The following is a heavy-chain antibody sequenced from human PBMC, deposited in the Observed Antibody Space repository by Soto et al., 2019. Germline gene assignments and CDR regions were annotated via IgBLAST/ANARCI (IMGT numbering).Heavy chain of an antibody. V-gene: IGHV1-69*12. J-gene: IGHJ5*02. D-gene: IGHD4-17*01. Sequence: QVQLVQSGAEVKKPGSSVKVSCKASGGTFSSYAISWVRQAPGQGLEWMGGIIPIFGTANYAQKCQGRVTITADDSTSTAYMELSSLRSEDTAVYYCARAQDDGDYAVDWLDPWGQGTLVTVSS. CDR3: ARAQDDGDYAVDWLDP. CDR2: IIPIFGTA. CDR1: GGTFSSYA.